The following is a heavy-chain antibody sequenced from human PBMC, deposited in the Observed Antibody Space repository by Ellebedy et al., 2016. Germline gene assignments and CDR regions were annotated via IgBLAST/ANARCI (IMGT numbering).Heavy chain of an antibody. CDR2: IYFSGST. J-gene: IGHJ5*01. V-gene: IGHV4-39*07. D-gene: IGHD2-15*01. Sequence: SETLSLXXTVSGASISSTTYYWGWIRQPPGKGLEWVANIYFSGSTSYNPSLKSRVTISLDMSKNQFSLKLTSVTAADTAVYYCARSRFVFTGRVDNWFDSWGQGTLVTVSS. CDR1: GASISSTTYY. CDR3: ARSRFVFTGRVDNWFDS.